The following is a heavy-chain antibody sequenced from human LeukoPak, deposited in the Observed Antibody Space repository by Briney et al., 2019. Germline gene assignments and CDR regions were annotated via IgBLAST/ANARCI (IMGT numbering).Heavy chain of an antibody. CDR1: GGSISSSTYY. CDR2: IYYSGST. V-gene: IGHV4-30-4*08. J-gene: IGHJ4*02. Sequence: SETLSLTRTVSGGSISSSTYYWGWIRQPPGKGLEWIGYIYYSGSTYYNPSLKSRVTISVDTSKNQFSLKLSSVTAADTAVYYCARAAEGLTDYWGQGTLVTVSS. CDR3: ARAAEGLTDY. D-gene: IGHD6-19*01.